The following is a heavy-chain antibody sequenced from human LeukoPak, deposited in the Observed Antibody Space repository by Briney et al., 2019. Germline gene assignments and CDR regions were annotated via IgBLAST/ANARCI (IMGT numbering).Heavy chain of an antibody. Sequence: PSETLSLTCTVSGGSITSSSYYWGWIRQPPGKGLEWIGNIYYGGTTYYNSSLKSRVTISEDTSKNRFSLMLTSVTAADTAVYYCARQISDYYYYYIDVWGKGTTVIVSS. V-gene: IGHV4-39*01. J-gene: IGHJ6*03. CDR2: IYYGGTT. CDR3: ARQISDYYYYYIDV. CDR1: GGSITSSSYY.